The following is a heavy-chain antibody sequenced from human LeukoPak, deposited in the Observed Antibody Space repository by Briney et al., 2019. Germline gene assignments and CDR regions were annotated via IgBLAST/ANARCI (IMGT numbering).Heavy chain of an antibody. CDR1: GVSISRYY. J-gene: IGHJ4*02. D-gene: IGHD5-18*01. CDR3: ARGYRYSYGHFDY. V-gene: IGHV4-4*07. Sequence: SETLSLTCTVSGVSISRYYWSWIRQPAGKGLEWIGRIYSSGSTTYNPSLKSRVTMSIDTSKNQFSLKLSSVTAADTAVYYCARGYRYSYGHFDYWGQGTLVTVSS. CDR2: IYSSGST.